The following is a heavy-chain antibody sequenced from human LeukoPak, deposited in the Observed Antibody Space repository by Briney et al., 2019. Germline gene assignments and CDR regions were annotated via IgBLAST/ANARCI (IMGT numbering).Heavy chain of an antibody. Sequence: PGGSLRLSCVGSGFTFRSHAMSWVRQAPEKGLEFVSGIYENGGTTYYAGSVKGRFSISRDNSKNTLYLQMDSLRGEDTAVYYCAKDFRIGHSAHFDYWGQGALVTVSS. J-gene: IGHJ4*02. CDR3: AKDFRIGHSAHFDY. CDR2: IYENGGTT. V-gene: IGHV3-23*01. D-gene: IGHD2-15*01. CDR1: GFTFRSHA.